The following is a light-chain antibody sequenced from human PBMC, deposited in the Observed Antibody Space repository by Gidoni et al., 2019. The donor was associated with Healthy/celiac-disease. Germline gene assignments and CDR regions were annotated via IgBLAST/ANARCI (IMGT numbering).Light chain of an antibody. V-gene: IGKV2-28*01. J-gene: IGKJ2*01. CDR2: LGS. CDR1: QSLLHSNGYNY. Sequence: DIVMTQSPLSLPVTPGEPASISCRSSQSLLHSNGYNYLDWYLQKPGQSPQLLIYLGSNRASGVPDRFSGSGSGTDFTLKISRVEAEDVGVYYCMQALQTPPSMYTFXQXTKLEIK. CDR3: MQALQTPPSMYT.